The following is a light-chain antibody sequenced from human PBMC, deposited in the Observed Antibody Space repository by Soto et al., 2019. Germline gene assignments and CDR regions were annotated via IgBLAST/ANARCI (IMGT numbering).Light chain of an antibody. CDR3: SSYTISRTYV. CDR1: SSDVGAYNF. Sequence: HSALTQPASVSGSPGQSITISCTGTSSDVGAYNFVSWHQQHPGKAPKLIIYNVYDRPSGISYRFSGSKSGNTASLTISGLQGEDEADYYCSSYTISRTYVFGTGTKVTVL. V-gene: IGLV2-14*03. CDR2: NVY. J-gene: IGLJ1*01.